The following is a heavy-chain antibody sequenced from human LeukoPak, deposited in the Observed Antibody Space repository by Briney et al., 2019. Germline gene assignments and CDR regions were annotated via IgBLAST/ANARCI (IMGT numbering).Heavy chain of an antibody. CDR2: IYTSGNT. Sequence: SETLSLTCNVSGNYMSSHYWSWFRQPAGKGLEWIGRIYTSGNTNYNPSLKSRITMSVDASKNHFSLKLTSVTAADTAVYYCAREYDPSTRYFDYWGQGTLVTVSS. CDR3: AREYDPSTRYFDY. V-gene: IGHV4-4*07. D-gene: IGHD3-3*01. CDR1: GNYMSSHY. J-gene: IGHJ4*02.